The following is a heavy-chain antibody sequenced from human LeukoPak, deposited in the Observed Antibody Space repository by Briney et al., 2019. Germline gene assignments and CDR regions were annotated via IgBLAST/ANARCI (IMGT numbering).Heavy chain of an antibody. V-gene: IGHV3-23*01. CDR2: ISGSGGST. CDR1: GFTFSSYA. CDR3: AKNLYCGGGSCYPSALGMDV. J-gene: IGHJ6*02. Sequence: GGSLRLSCAASGFTFSSYAMSWVRQAPGKGLEWVSAISGSGGSTYYADSEKGRFTISRDNSKNTLFLQMNSLRAEDTAVYYCAKNLYCGGGSCYPSALGMDVWGQGTTVTVSS. D-gene: IGHD2-15*01.